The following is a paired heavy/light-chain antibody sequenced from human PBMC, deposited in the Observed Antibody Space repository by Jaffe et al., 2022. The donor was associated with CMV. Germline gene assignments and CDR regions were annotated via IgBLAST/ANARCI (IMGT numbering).Light chain of an antibody. V-gene: IGKV3-20*01. J-gene: IGKJ1*01. Sequence: EIVLTQSPGTLSLSPGERATLSCRASQSVTSSYLAWYQQKNGQAPRLLIYDASSRATGIPDRFSGSGSGTDFTLTISRLEPEDFAVYHCQQYGRSPWTFGQGTKVEIK. CDR3: QQYGRSPWT. CDR1: QSVTSSY. CDR2: DAS.
Heavy chain of an antibody. D-gene: IGHD3-22*01. Sequence: QVQLVQSGAEVAKPGASVKVSCKASGYTFTSYDINWVRQATGQGLEWMGWMNPDSTNTGYAQKFQGRVTMTRTTSIGTAYLELSSLRSEDTAVYYCARGNYYGNSVYDAFDIWGQGTLVTVSS. CDR1: GYTFTSYD. J-gene: IGHJ3*02. V-gene: IGHV1-8*02. CDR2: MNPDSTNT. CDR3: ARGNYYGNSVYDAFDI.